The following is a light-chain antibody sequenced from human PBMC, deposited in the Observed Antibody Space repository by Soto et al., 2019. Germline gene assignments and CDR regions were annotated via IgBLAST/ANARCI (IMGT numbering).Light chain of an antibody. CDR2: DAS. V-gene: IGKV1-5*01. Sequence: DIQMTQSPSTLSASVGDRVTITCRASQSISSWLAWYQQKPGKAPKLLIYDASSLESGVPSMFSGSGSGTEFTLIIRSLQPDDCSTYYCQQYNSYSYPFGQGNKLEIK. CDR1: QSISSW. J-gene: IGKJ2*01. CDR3: QQYNSYSYP.